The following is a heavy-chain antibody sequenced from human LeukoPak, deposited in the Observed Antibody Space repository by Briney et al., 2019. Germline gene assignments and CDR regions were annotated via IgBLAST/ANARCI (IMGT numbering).Heavy chain of an antibody. CDR2: MNPNSGNT. J-gene: IGHJ6*02. CDR1: GYTFTSYD. D-gene: IGHD6-19*01. Sequence: ASVKVSCKASGYTFTSYDINWVRQATGQGLEWMGWMNPNSGNTGYAQKFQGRVTMTRNTSISTAYMELSSLRSEDTAVYYCARDGLAGTSSYYYGMDVWGQGTTVTVSS. V-gene: IGHV1-8*01. CDR3: ARDGLAGTSSYYYGMDV.